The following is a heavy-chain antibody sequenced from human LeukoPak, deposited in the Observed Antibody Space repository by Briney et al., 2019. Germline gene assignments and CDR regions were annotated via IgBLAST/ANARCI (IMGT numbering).Heavy chain of an antibody. D-gene: IGHD6-13*01. J-gene: IGHJ4*02. Sequence: GGSLRLSCAASGFTFDDYAMHWVRQAPGKGLEWVSGISWNSGSIGYADSVKGRFTISRDNAKNSLYLQMNSLRAEDTALYYCAKDTRGQLWGYFDYWGQGTLVTVSS. CDR1: GFTFDDYA. V-gene: IGHV3-9*01. CDR3: AKDTRGQLWGYFDY. CDR2: ISWNSGSI.